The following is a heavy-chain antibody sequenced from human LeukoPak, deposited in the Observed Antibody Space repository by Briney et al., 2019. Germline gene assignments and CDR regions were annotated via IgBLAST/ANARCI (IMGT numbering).Heavy chain of an antibody. V-gene: IGHV1-69*13. Sequence: SVKVSCKASGGTFSSYAISWVRQAPGQGLELMGGIIPIFGTANYAQKFQGRVTITADESTSTAYMEVSSLRSEDTAVYYCARVSRTSMVRGIITFDYWGRGTLVTVPS. D-gene: IGHD3-10*01. CDR2: IIPIFGTA. J-gene: IGHJ4*02. CDR3: ARVSRTSMVRGIITFDY. CDR1: GGTFSSYA.